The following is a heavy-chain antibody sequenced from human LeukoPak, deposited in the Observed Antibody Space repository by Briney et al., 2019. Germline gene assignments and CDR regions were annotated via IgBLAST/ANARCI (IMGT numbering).Heavy chain of an antibody. D-gene: IGHD4-17*01. J-gene: IGHJ4*02. Sequence: GESLKISCKGSGCSFTTYWIAWVRQMPGKGLEWMGIIYPSDSDTKYSPSFQGQVTISADKSISTAYLQWSSLKASDTAIYYCARRKSGDFSLDYWGQGTLVTVSS. CDR1: GCSFTTYW. CDR2: IYPSDSDT. CDR3: ARRKSGDFSLDY. V-gene: IGHV5-51*01.